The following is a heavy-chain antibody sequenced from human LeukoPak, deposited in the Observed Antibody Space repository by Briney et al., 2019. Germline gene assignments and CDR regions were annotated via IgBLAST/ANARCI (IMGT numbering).Heavy chain of an antibody. CDR3: ARDRYDFVWGSERGPPRASSPY. D-gene: IGHD3-16*01. CDR1: VCTLSQYC. Sequence: GGSLRLPCLPPVCTLSQYCLMELGQAPGKGLEWVSSISSSSSYIYYADSVKGRFTISRDNAKNSLYLQMNSLRAEDTAVYYCARDRYDFVWGSERGPPRASSPYSSPGTLVTVSS. J-gene: IGHJ4*02. CDR2: ISSSSSYI. V-gene: IGHV3-21*01.